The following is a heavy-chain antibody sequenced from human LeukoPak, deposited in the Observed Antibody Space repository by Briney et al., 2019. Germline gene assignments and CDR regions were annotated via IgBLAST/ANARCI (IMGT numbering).Heavy chain of an antibody. Sequence: GASVKVSCKVSGYTLTELSMHWVRQAPGKGLEWMGGFDPEDGETIYAQKFQGRVTMTEDTSTDTAYMELSSLRSEDTAVYYCATDSRSMGSGSYYNPARGPFDYWGQGTLVTVSS. D-gene: IGHD3-10*01. J-gene: IGHJ4*02. CDR3: ATDSRSMGSGSYYNPARGPFDY. CDR1: GYTLTELS. CDR2: FDPEDGET. V-gene: IGHV1-24*01.